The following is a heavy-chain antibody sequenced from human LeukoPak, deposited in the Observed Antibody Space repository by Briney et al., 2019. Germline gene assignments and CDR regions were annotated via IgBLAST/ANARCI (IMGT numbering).Heavy chain of an antibody. V-gene: IGHV3-30-3*01. J-gene: IGHJ4*02. CDR3: ARDLLSQPY. Sequence: GRSLRLSCAASGFTFSSYAMHWVRQAPGKGLEWVAVISYDGSNKYYADSVKGRFTISRDNSKNTLYLQMNSLRAEDTAVYYCARDLLSQPYWGQGTLVTVSS. D-gene: IGHD1-14*01. CDR2: ISYDGSNK. CDR1: GFTFSSYA.